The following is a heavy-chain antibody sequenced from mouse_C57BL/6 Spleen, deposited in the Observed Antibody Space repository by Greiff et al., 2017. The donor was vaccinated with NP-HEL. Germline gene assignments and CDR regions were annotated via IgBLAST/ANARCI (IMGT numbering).Heavy chain of an antibody. D-gene: IGHD1-1*01. V-gene: IGHV2-9-1*01. CDR3: ARWTTVVGDYAMDY. CDR2: IWTGGGT. J-gene: IGHJ4*01. CDR1: GFSLTSYA. Sequence: VKLMESGPGLVAPSQSLSITCTVSGFSLTSYAISWVRQPPGKGLEWLGVIWTGGGTNYNSALKSRLSISKDNSKSQVFLKMNSLQTDDTARYYCARWTTVVGDYAMDYWGQGTSVTVSS.